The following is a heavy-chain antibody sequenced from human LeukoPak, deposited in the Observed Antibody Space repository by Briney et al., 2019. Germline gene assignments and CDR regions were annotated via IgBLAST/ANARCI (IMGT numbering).Heavy chain of an antibody. Sequence: SETLPLTCTVSGGSISSYYWSWIRQPPGKGLEWIGYIYYSGSTNYNLSLKSRVTISVDTSKNQFSLKLSSVTAAETAVYYCASQGGAPAAFDYWGQGTLVTVSS. CDR3: ASQGGAPAAFDY. D-gene: IGHD2-2*01. V-gene: IGHV4-59*08. CDR1: GGSISSYY. CDR2: IYYSGST. J-gene: IGHJ4*02.